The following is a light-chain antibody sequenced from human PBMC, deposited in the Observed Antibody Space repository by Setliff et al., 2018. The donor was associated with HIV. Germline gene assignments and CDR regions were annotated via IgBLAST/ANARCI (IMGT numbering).Light chain of an antibody. CDR3: SSYTSSSPLYV. CDR2: EVS. Sequence: QSALAQPASVSGSPGQSITISCTGTSSDVGGYNYVSWYQQHPGKAPKLMIYEVSNRPSGVSDRFSGSKSGNTASLTISGLQTEAEADYFCSSYTSSSPLYVFGTGTKGTVL. V-gene: IGLV2-14*01. J-gene: IGLJ1*01. CDR1: SSDVGGYNY.